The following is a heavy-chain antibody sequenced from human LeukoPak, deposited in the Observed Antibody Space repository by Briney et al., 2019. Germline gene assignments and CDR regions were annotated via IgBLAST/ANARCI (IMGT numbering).Heavy chain of an antibody. Sequence: PSETLSLTCSVSGASISSGSNYWGWIRQPPGKTLEWFGSIYSSGSTYYNPSLKSRVIIIIDTPKNHFSLTLSSVTAADTAVYYCARELDSSGWPDTVDDAFDIWGQGTMVTVSS. CDR3: ARELDSSGWPDTVDDAFDI. J-gene: IGHJ3*02. CDR1: GASISSGSNY. V-gene: IGHV4-39*07. D-gene: IGHD6-19*01. CDR2: IYSSGST.